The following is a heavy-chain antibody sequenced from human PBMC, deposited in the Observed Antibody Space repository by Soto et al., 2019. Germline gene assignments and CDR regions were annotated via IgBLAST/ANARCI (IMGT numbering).Heavy chain of an antibody. CDR3: GRGRSGQIVVFY. D-gene: IGHD1-26*01. CDR2: IGPETGAT. CDR1: GYTFTGHY. Sequence: RASVKVSCKASGYTFTGHYIHRVRQAPEQGPEWMGEIGPETGATRYAQKFQGRVTMTRDMSITTVYMELNNLSPDDTAVYYCGRGRSGQIVVFYWGQGTPVTVS. J-gene: IGHJ4*02. V-gene: IGHV1-2*02.